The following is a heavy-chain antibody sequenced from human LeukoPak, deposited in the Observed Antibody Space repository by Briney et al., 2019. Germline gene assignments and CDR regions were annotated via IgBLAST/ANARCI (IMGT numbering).Heavy chain of an antibody. CDR1: GFTFGDYA. Sequence: GGSLRLSCTASGFTFGDYAMSWVRQAPGKGLGWVGFIRSKAYGGTTEYAASVKGRFTISRDDSKSIAYLQMNSLKTEDTAVYYCTREVIGCFDYWGQGTLVTVSS. D-gene: IGHD2/OR15-2a*01. CDR3: TREVIGCFDY. J-gene: IGHJ4*02. V-gene: IGHV3-49*04. CDR2: IRSKAYGGTT.